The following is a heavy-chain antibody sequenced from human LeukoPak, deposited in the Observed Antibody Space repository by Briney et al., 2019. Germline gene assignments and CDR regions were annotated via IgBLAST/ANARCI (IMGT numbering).Heavy chain of an antibody. CDR3: AREGGSGSPDAFDI. Sequence: KASETLSLTCTVSGGSISSYSWSWIRQPPGKGLEWIGYIYHSGSTYYNPSLKSRVTISVDRSKNQFSLKLSSVTAADTAVYYCAREGGSGSPDAFDIWGQGTMVTVSS. J-gene: IGHJ3*02. D-gene: IGHD3-10*01. CDR2: IYHSGST. V-gene: IGHV4-30-2*01. CDR1: GGSISSYS.